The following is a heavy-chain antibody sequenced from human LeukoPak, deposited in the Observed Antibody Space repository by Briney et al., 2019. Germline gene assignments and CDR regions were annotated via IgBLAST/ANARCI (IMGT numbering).Heavy chain of an antibody. J-gene: IGHJ6*03. V-gene: IGHV4-4*07. CDR2: LYPGVST. D-gene: IGHD3-22*01. CDR3: ARLKFYDSTGYSPGHYMDV. CDR1: GGPIYSYY. Sequence: SETLSLTCTVSGGPIYSYYWSWIRQTAGKGLEWIGRLYPGVSTNYNPSLKSRVTMSVDTSKNQFALKLSAVTAADTAVYYCARLKFYDSTGYSPGHYMDVWGKATTVTVSS.